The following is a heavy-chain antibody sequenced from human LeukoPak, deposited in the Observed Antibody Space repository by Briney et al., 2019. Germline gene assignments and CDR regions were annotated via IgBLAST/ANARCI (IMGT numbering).Heavy chain of an antibody. Sequence: SETLSLTCSVSGGSFGPYYWSWIRQSAGKGLEWIGRIYTSGSTNYNPSLKSRVTMSVDTSQNQFSLKLNSVTAADTAVYYCARGPELSISAAGSFDSWGQGTLVTVSS. CDR3: ARGPELSISAAGSFDS. CDR2: IYTSGST. J-gene: IGHJ4*02. V-gene: IGHV4-4*07. D-gene: IGHD6-13*01. CDR1: GGSFGPYY.